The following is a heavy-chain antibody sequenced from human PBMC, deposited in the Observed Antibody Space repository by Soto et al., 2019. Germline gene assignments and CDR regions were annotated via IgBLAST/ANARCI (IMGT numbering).Heavy chain of an antibody. D-gene: IGHD4-4*01. CDR3: ASTPTTVTYNWFDP. J-gene: IGHJ5*02. CDR1: GGTFSSYA. CDR2: IIPIFGTA. V-gene: IGHV1-69*13. Sequence: SVKVSCKASGGTFSSYAISWVRQAPGQGLEWMGGIIPIFGTANYAQKFQGRVTITADESTSTAYMELSSLRSEDTAVYYCASTPTTVTYNWFDPWGQGTLVTVSS.